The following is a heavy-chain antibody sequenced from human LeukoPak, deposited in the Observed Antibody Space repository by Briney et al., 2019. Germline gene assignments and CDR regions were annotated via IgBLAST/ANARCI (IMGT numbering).Heavy chain of an antibody. D-gene: IGHD5-18*01. CDR3: AKDWGYTTMVSYYFDY. CDR2: IWYDGNNK. J-gene: IGHJ4*02. CDR1: GFTFSGYG. Sequence: PGGSLRLSCAASGFTFSGYGMHWVRQAPDKGLEWVAVIWYDGNNKYYADSVKGQFTISRDNSKNTLYLQMNSLRAEDTAVYYCAKDWGYTTMVSYYFDYWGQGALATVSS. V-gene: IGHV3-33*06.